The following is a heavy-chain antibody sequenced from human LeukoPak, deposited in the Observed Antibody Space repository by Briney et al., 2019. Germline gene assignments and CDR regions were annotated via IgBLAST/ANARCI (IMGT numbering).Heavy chain of an antibody. J-gene: IGHJ4*02. D-gene: IGHD3-9*01. CDR1: GYTFTSYD. V-gene: IGHV1-8*01. CDR3: ARGSRPVYNLLTGKRYFDY. CDR2: MNPNSGNT. Sequence: ASVKVSCKASGYTFTSYDINWVRQATGQGLEWMGWMNPNSGNTGYAQKFQGRVTMTRNTSISKAYMELSSLRSEDTAVYYCARGSRPVYNLLTGKRYFDYWGQGTLLTVSS.